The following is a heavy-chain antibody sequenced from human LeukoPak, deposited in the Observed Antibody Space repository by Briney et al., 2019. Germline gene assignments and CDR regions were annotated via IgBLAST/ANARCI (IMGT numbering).Heavy chain of an antibody. Sequence: SETLSLTCAVYGGSFSGYYWSWIRQPPGKGLEWIGEINHSGSTNYNPSLKSRVTISVDTSKNQFSLKLSSVTAADTAVYYCARRATMVRGVTQKYYFDYWGQGTLVTVSS. V-gene: IGHV4-34*01. J-gene: IGHJ4*02. CDR3: ARRATMVRGVTQKYYFDY. CDR1: GGSFSGYY. D-gene: IGHD3-10*01. CDR2: INHSGST.